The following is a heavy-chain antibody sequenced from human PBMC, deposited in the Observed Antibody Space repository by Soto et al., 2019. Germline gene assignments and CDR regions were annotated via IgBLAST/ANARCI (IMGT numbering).Heavy chain of an antibody. Sequence: EVQLVESGGGLVQPGGSLRLSCAASGFTFSGYWMHWVRQTPGKGLVWVSRINGDGTTTTYADSVKGRFTISRDNAKNTLYLQMNSLGAEDTAVYYCARVGGTTFYGGLGTLVTVSS. D-gene: IGHD1-26*01. V-gene: IGHV3-74*03. CDR1: GFTFSGYW. CDR3: ARVGGTTFY. J-gene: IGHJ4*02. CDR2: INGDGTTT.